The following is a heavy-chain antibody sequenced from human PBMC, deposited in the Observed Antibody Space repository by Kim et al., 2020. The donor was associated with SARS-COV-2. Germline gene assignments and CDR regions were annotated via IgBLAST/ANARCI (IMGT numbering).Heavy chain of an antibody. J-gene: IGHJ5*02. D-gene: IGHD5-12*01. CDR1: GFTFSSYA. CDR3: AKDHDSGIVATIDNWFDP. CDR2: ISGSGVST. V-gene: IGHV3-23*01. Sequence: GGSLRLSCAASGFTFSSYAMSWVRQAPGKGLEWVSAISGSGVSTYYADSVKGRFTISRDNSKNTLYLQMNSLRAEDTAVYYCAKDHDSGIVATIDNWFDPWGQGTLVTVSS.